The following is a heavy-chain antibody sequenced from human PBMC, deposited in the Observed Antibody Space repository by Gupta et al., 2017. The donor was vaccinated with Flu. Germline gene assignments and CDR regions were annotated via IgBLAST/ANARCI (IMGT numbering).Heavy chain of an antibody. CDR1: GGSISSSSYY. D-gene: IGHD2-21*02. CDR3: ARDIVVVTAIPPDYFDY. Sequence: QLQLQESGPGLVKPSETLSLTCTVSGGSISSSSYYWGWIRQPPGKGLEWIGSIYYSGSTYYNPSLKSRVTISVDTSKNQFSLKLSSVIAADTAVYYCARDIVVVTAIPPDYFDYWGQGTLVTVSS. J-gene: IGHJ4*02. V-gene: IGHV4-39*02. CDR2: IYYSGST.